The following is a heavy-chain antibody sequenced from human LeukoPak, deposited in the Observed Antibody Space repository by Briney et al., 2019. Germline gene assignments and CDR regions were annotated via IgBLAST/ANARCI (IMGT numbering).Heavy chain of an antibody. CDR3: ARVMWPYSSGWGTSNPFGFDY. D-gene: IGHD6-19*01. V-gene: IGHV1-18*01. J-gene: IGHJ4*02. Sequence: GAPVKVSCKASGYTFTSYGISWVRQAPGQGLEWMGWISAYNGNTNYAQKLQGRVTMTTDTSTSTAYMELRSLRSDDTAVYYCARVMWPYSSGWGTSNPFGFDYWGQGTLVTVSS. CDR2: ISAYNGNT. CDR1: GYTFTSYG.